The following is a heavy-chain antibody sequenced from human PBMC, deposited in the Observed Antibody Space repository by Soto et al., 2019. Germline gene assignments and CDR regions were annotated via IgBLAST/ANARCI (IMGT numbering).Heavy chain of an antibody. CDR3: ARRIVATETFEY. D-gene: IGHD5-12*01. Sequence: SETLSLTCTVSGGSISGYYWSWIRQPPGKGLEWIGYIYYGGSTYYNPSLQSRVTISVDTSKNQFSLTVTSVTAADTAVSYCARRIVATETFEYWGQGTLVTVSS. V-gene: IGHV4-59*08. CDR2: IYYGGST. J-gene: IGHJ4*02. CDR1: GGSISGYY.